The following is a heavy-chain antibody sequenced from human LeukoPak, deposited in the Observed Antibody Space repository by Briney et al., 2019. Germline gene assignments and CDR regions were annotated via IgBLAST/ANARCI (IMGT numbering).Heavy chain of an antibody. J-gene: IGHJ5*02. CDR2: TYYRSKWYN. CDR1: GDSVSINSAA. V-gene: IGHV6-1*01. D-gene: IGHD6-19*01. Sequence: SQTLSLTCAISGDSVSINSAAWNWIRQSPSRGLEWLGRTYYRSKWYNDYAVSVQSRITINPDTYKNEFSLQLNSVPPEDTAVYYCAREVVAGTLDPWFDPWGQGTLVSVSS. CDR3: AREVVAGTLDPWFDP.